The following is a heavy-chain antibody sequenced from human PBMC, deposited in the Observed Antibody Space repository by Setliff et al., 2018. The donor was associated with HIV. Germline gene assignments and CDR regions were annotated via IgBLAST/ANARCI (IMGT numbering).Heavy chain of an antibody. V-gene: IGHV1-2*06. CDR2: INPNNGGT. J-gene: IGHJ3*01. Sequence: ASVKVSCKALTFLVTGYNIHWVRLAPGHGPEWLGRINPNNGGTDYAEKFQGRVTMSLDTSTNTVYLELKGLTSDDTAVYYCAKPRIFDSFDVWGPGTVVTVSS. D-gene: IGHD2-15*01. CDR3: AKPRIFDSFDV. CDR1: TFLVTGYN.